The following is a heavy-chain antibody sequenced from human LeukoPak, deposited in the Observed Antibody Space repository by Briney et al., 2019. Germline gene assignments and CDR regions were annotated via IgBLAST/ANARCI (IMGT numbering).Heavy chain of an antibody. Sequence: GGSLRLSCAASGFTFSYSAMTWVRQAPGKGLEWVSAISDSGGKTHYADSVKGRFTISRDNSKNTLYLQMNSLRVEDTAIYYCAKDWSCDYWGQGTLITVSS. CDR3: AKDWSCDY. D-gene: IGHD1-26*01. V-gene: IGHV3-23*01. CDR2: ISDSGGKT. J-gene: IGHJ4*02. CDR1: GFTFSYSA.